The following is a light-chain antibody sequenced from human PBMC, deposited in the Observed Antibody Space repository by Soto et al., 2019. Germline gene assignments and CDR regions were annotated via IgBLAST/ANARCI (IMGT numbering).Light chain of an antibody. CDR2: DAS. J-gene: IGKJ1*01. CDR1: QSISDW. CDR3: QHYKSYPWA. V-gene: IGKV1-5*01. Sequence: DIQMTQSPSTLSASIGDRITITCRASQSISDWLAWYQQKPGKAPKLLIFDASSLESGVPSRFSGSGSGTEFTLTISSLRPDDLATYYCQHYKSYPWAFGQGTKVEIK.